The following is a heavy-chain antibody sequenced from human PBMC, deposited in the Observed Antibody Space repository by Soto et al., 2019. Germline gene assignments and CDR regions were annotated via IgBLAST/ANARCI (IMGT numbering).Heavy chain of an antibody. V-gene: IGHV3-20*01. CDR1: GFTFDDYG. CDR2: INWNGGST. Sequence: GGSLRLSCAASGFTFDDYGMSWVRQAPGKGLEWVSGINWNGGSTGYADSVKGRFTISRDNAKNSLYLQMNSLRAEDTALYHCARDQNYCSSTSCPTYNWFDPWGQGTLVTVSS. CDR3: ARDQNYCSSTSCPTYNWFDP. D-gene: IGHD2-2*01. J-gene: IGHJ5*02.